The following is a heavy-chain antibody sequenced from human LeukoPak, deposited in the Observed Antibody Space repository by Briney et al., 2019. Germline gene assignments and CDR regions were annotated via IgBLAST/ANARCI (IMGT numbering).Heavy chain of an antibody. CDR1: GGSISSHY. CDR2: IYYSGST. CDR3: ARDGGDSSSFDY. J-gene: IGHJ4*02. V-gene: IGHV4-59*11. Sequence: SETLSLTCTVSGGSISSHYWSWIRQPPGKGVEWIGYIYYSGSTNYNPSLKSRVTMSVDTSKNQFSLKLTSVSAADTAVYFCARDGGDSSSFDYWGQGTLVTVSS. D-gene: IGHD6-6*01.